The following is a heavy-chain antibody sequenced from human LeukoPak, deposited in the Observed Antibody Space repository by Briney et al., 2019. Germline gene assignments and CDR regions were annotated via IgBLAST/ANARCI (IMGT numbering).Heavy chain of an antibody. D-gene: IGHD1-14*01. Sequence: SQTLSLTCTVSGGSISSGSYYWSWIRQPAGKGLEWIGRIYTSGSTNYNPSLKSRVTISVDTSKNQFSLKLSSVTAADTAVYYCARTTFDYFDYWGQGTLVTVSS. CDR1: GGSISSGSYY. CDR3: ARTTFDYFDY. J-gene: IGHJ4*02. V-gene: IGHV4-61*02. CDR2: IYTSGST.